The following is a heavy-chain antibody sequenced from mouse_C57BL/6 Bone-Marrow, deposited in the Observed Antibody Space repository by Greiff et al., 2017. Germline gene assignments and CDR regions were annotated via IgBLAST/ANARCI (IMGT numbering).Heavy chain of an antibody. CDR2: INPSSGYT. D-gene: IGHD2-3*01. CDR3: ARGGELSYDYLDY. V-gene: IGHV1-7*01. Sequence: VQRVESGAELAKPGASVKLSCKASGYTFTSYWMHWVKQRPGQGLEWIGYINPSSGYTKYNQKFKDKATLTADKSSSTAYMQLSSLTYEDSAVYYCARGGELSYDYLDYWGQGTTLTVSS. CDR1: GYTFTSYW. J-gene: IGHJ2*01.